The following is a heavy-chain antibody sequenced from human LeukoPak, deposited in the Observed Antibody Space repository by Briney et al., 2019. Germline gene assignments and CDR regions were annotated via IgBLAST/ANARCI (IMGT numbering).Heavy chain of an antibody. CDR1: GYRLTDNW. J-gene: IGHJ4*02. CDR2: IYPGDSDT. Sequence: GESLKISCKISGYRLTDNWIGWVRQVPGKGLEWMGLIYPGDSDTRYSPSFQGQVTFSVDMSISTAYLQLSGLRASDTAIYYCVRFGLTSSLDYWGQGTLVTVSS. V-gene: IGHV5-51*01. D-gene: IGHD6-13*01. CDR3: VRFGLTSSLDY.